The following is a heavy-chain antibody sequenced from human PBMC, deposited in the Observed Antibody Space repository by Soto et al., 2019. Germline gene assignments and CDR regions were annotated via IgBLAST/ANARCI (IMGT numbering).Heavy chain of an antibody. J-gene: IGHJ5*02. Sequence: GESLKVSCKGFGYPFTPSLSSCVRPLPGKGLEWMGRIDPGDTYATYSPAFQGHVTISADKATSTAYLQWSSLKASDTAMYYCARIYCTTTTCDSWFDPWGQGTLATVS. CDR2: IDPGDTYA. CDR3: ARIYCTTTTCDSWFDP. CDR1: GYPFTPSL. V-gene: IGHV5-10-1*01. D-gene: IGHD2-2*01.